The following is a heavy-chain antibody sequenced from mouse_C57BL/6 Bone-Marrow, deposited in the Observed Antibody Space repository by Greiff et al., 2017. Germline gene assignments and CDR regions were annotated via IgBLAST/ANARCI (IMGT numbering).Heavy chain of an antibody. Sequence: SGAELVRPGTSVKVSCKASGYAFTNYLIEWVKQRPGKGLEWIGVINPGSGGTNYTEKFKGKATLTADKSSSTAYMQLSSLTSEDSAVYFCARSYGSSYRFAYWGQGTLVTVSA. D-gene: IGHD1-1*01. V-gene: IGHV1-54*01. CDR1: GYAFTNYL. CDR3: ARSYGSSYRFAY. J-gene: IGHJ3*01. CDR2: INPGSGGT.